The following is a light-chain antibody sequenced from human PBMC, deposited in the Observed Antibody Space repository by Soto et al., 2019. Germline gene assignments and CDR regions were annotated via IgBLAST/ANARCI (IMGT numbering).Light chain of an antibody. Sequence: DIQMTQSPSTLSASVGDRVTITCRASQTVSTWLAWFQQKPGKAPNLLIYRASSLESGVPSRFSGSGSESEFTLTISGLQPDDFATYYCQQYKSYPFNFGPGTKVDIK. CDR2: RAS. J-gene: IGKJ3*01. V-gene: IGKV1-5*03. CDR1: QTVSTW. CDR3: QQYKSYPFN.